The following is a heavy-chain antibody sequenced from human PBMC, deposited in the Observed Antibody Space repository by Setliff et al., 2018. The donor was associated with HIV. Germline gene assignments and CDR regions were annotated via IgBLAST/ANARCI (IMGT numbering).Heavy chain of an antibody. V-gene: IGHV1-3*04. J-gene: IGHJ4*02. CDR3: LRRATEAEVFDY. D-gene: IGHD6-13*01. Sequence: GASVKVSCKASGYTFTSYSMHWVRLAPGQRLEWMGWLRTGTGDTSYSEKFQGRLTITRDTSANTAYMELSNLRSEDTAIYYCLRRATEAEVFDYWGQGTLVTVSS. CDR2: LRTGTGDT. CDR1: GYTFTSYS.